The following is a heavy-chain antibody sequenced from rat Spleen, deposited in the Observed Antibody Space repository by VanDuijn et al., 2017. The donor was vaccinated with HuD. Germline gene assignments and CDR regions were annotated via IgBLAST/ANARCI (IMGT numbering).Heavy chain of an antibody. V-gene: IGHV5-25*01. CDR1: GFTIRNYD. CDR2: ISPSGGST. Sequence: EVQLVESGGGLVQPGRSLKLSCAASGFTIRNYDMAWVRQAPTKGLEWVASISPSGGSTYYRDSVKGRFTVSRDKAKSTLYLQIDSLRSEDTATYYCASLLQWSPFDYWGQGVMVTVSS. D-gene: IGHD1-1*01. J-gene: IGHJ2*01. CDR3: ASLLQWSPFDY.